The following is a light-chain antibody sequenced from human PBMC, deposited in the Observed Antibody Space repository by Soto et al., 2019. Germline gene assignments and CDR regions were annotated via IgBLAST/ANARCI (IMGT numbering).Light chain of an antibody. Sequence: VLKPPPSVSGAPGQRVTISCTGSSSNIGAGYEVHWYQQFPGTAPKLLIYDNNNRPSGVPDRFSASKSGTSASLAITGLQAEDEADYYCQSYDSSLSALHVFGTGTKVTVL. J-gene: IGLJ1*01. V-gene: IGLV1-40*01. CDR1: SSNIGAGYE. CDR2: DNN. CDR3: QSYDSSLSALHV.